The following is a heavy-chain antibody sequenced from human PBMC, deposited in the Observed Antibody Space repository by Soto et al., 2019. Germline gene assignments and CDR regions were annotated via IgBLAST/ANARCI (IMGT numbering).Heavy chain of an antibody. CDR1: GFTFSTYY. J-gene: IGHJ4*02. Sequence: GGSLRLSCAVSGFTFSTYYLSWIRQAPGKGLEWVARINLDGSETYYVDFVKGRFTISRDNAKSSLYLQMNSLRAEDTALYYCVIHWITTGVVFWGQGTPVTVSS. V-gene: IGHV3-7*01. D-gene: IGHD3-16*01. CDR3: VIHWITTGVVF. CDR2: INLDGSET.